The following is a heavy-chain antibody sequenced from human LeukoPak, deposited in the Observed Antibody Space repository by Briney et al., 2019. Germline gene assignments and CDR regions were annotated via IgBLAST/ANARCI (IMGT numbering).Heavy chain of an antibody. CDR3: ARDCSGDGSPFDY. CDR2: IIPIFGTA. Sequence: ASVKVSCKGSGGTFSSYAINWVRQAPGQGLEWMGGIIPIFGTANYAQKFQGRVTITADESTSTAYMELSSLRSEDTAVYYCARDCSGDGSPFDYWGQGTLVTVSS. CDR1: GGTFSSYA. V-gene: IGHV1-69*01. J-gene: IGHJ4*02. D-gene: IGHD2-21*01.